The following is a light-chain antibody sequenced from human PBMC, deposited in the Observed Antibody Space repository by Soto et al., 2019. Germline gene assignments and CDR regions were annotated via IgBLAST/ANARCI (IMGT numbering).Light chain of an antibody. CDR2: GAS. J-gene: IGKJ1*01. CDR3: QLYGGSPRT. V-gene: IGKV3-20*01. Sequence: EIVLTQSPGTLSLSPGERATLSCRASQSVSSSSLAWYQQKRGQAPRLLIHGASSRATGIPDRFSGSGSGTDFTLTISRLEPEDFAVYYCQLYGGSPRTFGQGTKVDIK. CDR1: QSVSSSS.